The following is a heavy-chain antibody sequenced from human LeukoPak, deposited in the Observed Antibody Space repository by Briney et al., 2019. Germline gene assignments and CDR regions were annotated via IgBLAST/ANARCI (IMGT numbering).Heavy chain of an antibody. J-gene: IGHJ4*02. CDR1: GFTFSDYY. Sequence: GGSLRLSCAASGFTFSDYYMSWVRQAPGKGLEWVSVIYSGASTYYADSVKGRFTISRDNSKNTLYLQMNSLRAEDTAVYYCAKTYYDSSGYYFPHGYWGQGTLVTVSS. CDR2: IYSGAST. CDR3: AKTYYDSSGYYFPHGY. V-gene: IGHV3-66*02. D-gene: IGHD3-22*01.